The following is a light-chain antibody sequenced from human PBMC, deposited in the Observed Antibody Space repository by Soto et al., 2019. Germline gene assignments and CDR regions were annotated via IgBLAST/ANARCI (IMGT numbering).Light chain of an antibody. CDR1: SSDIGAYNL. Sequence: QSALTQPASVSRSPGQSVTISCTGTSSDIGAYNLVSWYQHHPDKAPKLMISEVSNRPSGVSDRFSGSKSGNTASLTISGLQSEDEADYYCASLTTTNFVFGTGTKVTVL. CDR3: ASLTTTNFV. V-gene: IGLV2-14*01. J-gene: IGLJ1*01. CDR2: EVS.